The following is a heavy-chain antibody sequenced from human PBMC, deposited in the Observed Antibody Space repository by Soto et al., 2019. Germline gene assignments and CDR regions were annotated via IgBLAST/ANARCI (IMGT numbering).Heavy chain of an antibody. CDR3: ARQCRGVTCHWFVP. J-gene: IGHJ5*02. CDR2: IFYSGST. Sequence: SAALPMTCAGPGGYVSSTLYSWDRIRQPPGKGLVCIGSIFYSGSTYDTPALKSRVTISVDTSKNQFSLTLTSVTAADTAVFYCARQCRGVTCHWFVPLGQGTLVTGPS. V-gene: IGHV4-39*01. CDR1: GGYVSSTLYS. D-gene: IGHD2-15*01.